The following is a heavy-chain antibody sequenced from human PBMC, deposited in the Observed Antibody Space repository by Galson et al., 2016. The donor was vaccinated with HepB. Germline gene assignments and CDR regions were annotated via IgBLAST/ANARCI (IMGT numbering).Heavy chain of an antibody. D-gene: IGHD6-19*01. J-gene: IGHJ4*02. CDR3: ARSSGWQVDF. Sequence: TLSLTCTVSKGSISSGGYFWSWIRQHPGKGLEWVGYVYSSGSTYYNQSLKSRATISADTSKRIFSLSLTSMTAADTAVYYCARSSGWQVDFWGQGTQVTVSS. V-gene: IGHV4-31*03. CDR1: KGSISSGGYF. CDR2: VYSSGST.